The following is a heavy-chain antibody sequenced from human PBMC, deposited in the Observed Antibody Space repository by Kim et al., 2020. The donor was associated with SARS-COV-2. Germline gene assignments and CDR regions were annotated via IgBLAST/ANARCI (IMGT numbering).Heavy chain of an antibody. J-gene: IGHJ6*03. Sequence: GGSLRLSCAASGFTFSSYGMHWVRQAPGKGLEWVAVIWYDGSNKYYADSVKGRFTISRDNSKNTLYLQMNSLRAEDTAVYYCARNSWDSSSWSGDYMDVWGRGTTVTVSS. D-gene: IGHD6-13*01. CDR2: IWYDGSNK. CDR1: GFTFSSYG. CDR3: ARNSWDSSSWSGDYMDV. V-gene: IGHV3-33*01.